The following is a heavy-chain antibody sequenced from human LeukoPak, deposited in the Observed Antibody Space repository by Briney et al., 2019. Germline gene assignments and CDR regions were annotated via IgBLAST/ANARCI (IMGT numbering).Heavy chain of an antibody. CDR1: GYTLTGYY. Sequence: ASVKVSCKASGYTLTGYYMHWVRQAPGQGLEWMGWINPNSGDTNYAQKFRGRVAMTRDTSISTAFMELSSLRSDDTAVYYCARGRIAVAAVDYWGQGTLVTVSS. CDR3: ARGRIAVAAVDY. J-gene: IGHJ4*02. CDR2: INPNSGDT. V-gene: IGHV1-2*02. D-gene: IGHD6-19*01.